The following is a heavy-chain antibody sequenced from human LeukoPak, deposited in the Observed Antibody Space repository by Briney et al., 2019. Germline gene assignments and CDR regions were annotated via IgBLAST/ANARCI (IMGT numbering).Heavy chain of an antibody. Sequence: SETLSLTCTVSGGSISSYYWSWIRQPAGKGLEWIGRIYTSGSTNYNPSLKSRVTMSVDTSKNQFSLKLSSVTAADTAVYYCAREDYYDSSGYYRFDIWGQGTMVTVSS. CDR1: GGSISSYY. D-gene: IGHD3-22*01. J-gene: IGHJ3*02. CDR3: AREDYYDSSGYYRFDI. V-gene: IGHV4-4*07. CDR2: IYTSGST.